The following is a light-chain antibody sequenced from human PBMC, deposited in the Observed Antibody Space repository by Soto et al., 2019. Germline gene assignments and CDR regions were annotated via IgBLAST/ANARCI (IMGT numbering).Light chain of an antibody. V-gene: IGLV1-40*01. Sequence: SVLTQTPSVSGAPGQRVTISCTGSSSNIGAGYDVHWYQQLPVTAPKLLIYANSIRPSGVPDRFSGSKSGTSASLAITGLQAEDEADYYCQSYDSCPSSYVFGNGTKVTV. J-gene: IGLJ1*01. CDR3: QSYDSCPSSYV. CDR2: ANS. CDR1: SSNIGAGYD.